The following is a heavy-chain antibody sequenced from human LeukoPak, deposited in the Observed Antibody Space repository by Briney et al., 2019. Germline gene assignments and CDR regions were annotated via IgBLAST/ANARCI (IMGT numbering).Heavy chain of an antibody. CDR2: IYDGGST. Sequence: AGSLRLSCAASGFTVSSNYMNWVRQAPGKGLEWVSVIYDGGSTDYADSVKGRSTISRDNSKNMLYLQMNSLRAEDTAVYYCARGYSYGYIRYWGPGTLVTVPS. CDR1: GFTVSSNY. CDR3: ARGYSYGYIRY. V-gene: IGHV3-66*01. D-gene: IGHD5-18*01. J-gene: IGHJ4*02.